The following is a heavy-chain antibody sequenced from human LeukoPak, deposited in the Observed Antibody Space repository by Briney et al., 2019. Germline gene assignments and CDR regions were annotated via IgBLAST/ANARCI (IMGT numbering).Heavy chain of an antibody. CDR2: INPISGAT. CDR1: GYTFTRYY. CDR3: ARLPYRDGVAQDY. V-gene: IGHV1-46*01. Sequence: ASVKVSCKTSGYTFTRYYMQWVRQAPGHGLEWMGIINPISGATDYAQKFQGRVTMTRDTSTSTVYMELSSLRSEDTAMYYCARLPYRDGVAQDYWGQGTLITVSP. D-gene: IGHD3-16*02. J-gene: IGHJ4*02.